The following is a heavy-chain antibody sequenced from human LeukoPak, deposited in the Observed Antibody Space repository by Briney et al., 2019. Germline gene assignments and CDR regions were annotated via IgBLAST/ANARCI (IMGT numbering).Heavy chain of an antibody. CDR1: GCTFTTYA. Sequence: APVRPSRKPAGCTFTTYAIIWVRQAPGHGLEWMGGIIPIFGTGNYAQKFQSRGTITADESTNTAYIELSSLRSDDTTVDYCARDRAIYSSGWYGGTSYDMDGWGQGTTVTVSS. J-gene: IGHJ6*02. V-gene: IGHV1-69*13. CDR2: IIPIFGTG. D-gene: IGHD6-13*01. CDR3: ARDRAIYSSGWYGGTSYDMDG.